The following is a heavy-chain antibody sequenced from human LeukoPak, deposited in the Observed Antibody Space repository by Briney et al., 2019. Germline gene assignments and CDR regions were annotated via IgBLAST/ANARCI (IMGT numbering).Heavy chain of an antibody. J-gene: IGHJ4*02. CDR1: GFTFSSYA. V-gene: IGHV3-30*04. CDR2: ISYDGSNK. Sequence: PGRSLRLSCAASGFTFSSYAMHWVRQAPGKGLEWVAVISYDGSNKYYADSVKGRFTISRDNSKNTLYLQMNSLRAEDTAVYYCARAITMVRDGVDYWGRGTLVTVSS. D-gene: IGHD3-10*01. CDR3: ARAITMVRDGVDY.